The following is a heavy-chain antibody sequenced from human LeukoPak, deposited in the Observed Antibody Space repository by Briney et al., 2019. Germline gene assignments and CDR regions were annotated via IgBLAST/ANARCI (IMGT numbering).Heavy chain of an antibody. CDR1: GASISSYY. CDR2: IDYTGST. Sequence: SETLSLTCTVSGASISSYYWSWIRQPPGKGLEWIAYIDYTGSTNYNPSLKSRVTISVDTSKNHFSLKLRSLTAADTAVYYCARHVGYGNNWFDPWGQGTLVTVS. CDR3: ARHVGYGNNWFDP. D-gene: IGHD5-18*01. V-gene: IGHV4-59*08. J-gene: IGHJ5*02.